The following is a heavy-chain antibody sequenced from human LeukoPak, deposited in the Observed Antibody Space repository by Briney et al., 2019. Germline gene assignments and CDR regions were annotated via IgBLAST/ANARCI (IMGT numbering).Heavy chain of an antibody. D-gene: IGHD6-19*01. CDR1: GFTFSTYA. V-gene: IGHV3-23*01. J-gene: IGHJ4*02. CDR3: AKDRWGAVASFDY. Sequence: PGGSLRLSCAASGFTFSTYAMSWVRQAPGKGLEWVSAIGGSGGGTYYADSVKGRFTISRDNSKNMLYLQMNSLGTEDTAVYYCAKDRWGAVASFDYWGQGTLVTVSS. CDR2: IGGSGGGT.